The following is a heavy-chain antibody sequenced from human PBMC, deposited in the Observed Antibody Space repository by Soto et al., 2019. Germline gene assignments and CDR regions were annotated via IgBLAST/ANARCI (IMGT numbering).Heavy chain of an antibody. J-gene: IGHJ3*02. V-gene: IGHV5-51*01. D-gene: IGHD3-9*01. CDR2: IYPGDSDT. CDR3: ARLMGTDILTGYYASDAFDI. CDR1: GYSFTSYW. Sequence: PGESLKISCKGSGYSFTSYWICWVRQMPGKGLEWMGIIYPGDSDTRYSPSFQGQVTISADKSISTAYLQWSSLKASDTAMYYCARLMGTDILTGYYASDAFDIWSQGTMVTVS.